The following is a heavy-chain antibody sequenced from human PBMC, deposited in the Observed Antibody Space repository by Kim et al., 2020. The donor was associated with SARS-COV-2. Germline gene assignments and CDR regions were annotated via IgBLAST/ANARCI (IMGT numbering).Heavy chain of an antibody. Sequence: YNPSRKSRVTISGDTSKNQFSLKLISVTAADTAVYYCARHSSPAAKIDPWGQGTLVTVSS. J-gene: IGHJ5*02. V-gene: IGHV4-59*08. D-gene: IGHD2-15*01. CDR3: ARHSSPAAKIDP.